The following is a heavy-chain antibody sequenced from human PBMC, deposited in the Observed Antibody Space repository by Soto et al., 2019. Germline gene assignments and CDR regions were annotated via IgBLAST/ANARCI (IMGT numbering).Heavy chain of an antibody. CDR2: INAGNGNT. J-gene: IGHJ4*02. D-gene: IGHD6-19*01. CDR1: GYTFTSYA. CDR3: ARGGVGYSSGWYGY. V-gene: IGHV1-3*01. Sequence: QVQLVQSGAEVKKPGASVKVSCKASGYTFTSYAMHWVRQAPGQGLEWMGWINAGNGNTKYSQKFQGRVTITRDTSASTAYMELSRLRSEDTGVHYCARGGVGYSSGWYGYWGQGTLVTVSS.